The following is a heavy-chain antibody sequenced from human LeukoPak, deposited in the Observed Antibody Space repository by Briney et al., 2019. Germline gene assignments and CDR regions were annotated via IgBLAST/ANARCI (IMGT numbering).Heavy chain of an antibody. CDR2: IYSGDT. D-gene: IGHD2-8*01. Sequence: PSETLSLTCTVSGGSISSNSWSWVRQPAGKGLEWIGRIYSGDTNYNPSLKSRVTMSVDTSKNQFSLKLSSVTAADTAVYYCARRLINGNDDTFDIWAKGHWSPSL. CDR3: ARRLINGNDDTFDI. CDR1: GGSISSNS. J-gene: IGHJ3*02. V-gene: IGHV4-4*07.